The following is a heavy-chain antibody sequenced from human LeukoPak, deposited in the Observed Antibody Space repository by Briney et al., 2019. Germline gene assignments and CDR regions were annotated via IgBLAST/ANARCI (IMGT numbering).Heavy chain of an antibody. D-gene: IGHD3-9*01. CDR3: ARESVDYDIMTGYTFRDEAFDI. CDR2: IIPIFGTA. V-gene: IGHV1-69*06. Sequence: ASVKVSCKASGGNFRNYGFHWVRQAPGQGLEWMGGIIPIFGTANYAQKFQDRVTLTADKSTSTAYMELSSLRSEDTAVYFCARESVDYDIMTGYTFRDEAFDIWGQGTLVTVSS. J-gene: IGHJ3*02. CDR1: GGNFRNYG.